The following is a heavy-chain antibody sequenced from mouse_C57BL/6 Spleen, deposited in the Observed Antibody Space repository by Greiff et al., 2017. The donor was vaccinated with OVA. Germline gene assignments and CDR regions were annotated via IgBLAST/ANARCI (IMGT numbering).Heavy chain of an antibody. V-gene: IGHV3-6*01. CDR1: GYSITSGYY. Sequence: EVKLQESGPGLVKPSQSLSLTCSVTGYSITSGYYWNWIRQFPGNKLEWMGYISYDGSNNYNPSLKNRISITRDTSKNQFFLKLNSVTTEDTATYYCASSNYGGFAYWGQGTLVTVSA. D-gene: IGHD2-5*01. CDR2: ISYDGSN. CDR3: ASSNYGGFAY. J-gene: IGHJ3*01.